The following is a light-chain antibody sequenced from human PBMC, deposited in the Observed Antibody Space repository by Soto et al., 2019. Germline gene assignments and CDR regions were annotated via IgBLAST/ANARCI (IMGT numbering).Light chain of an antibody. CDR1: LGISAW. CDR2: EAS. V-gene: IGKV1-5*03. Sequence: IRMTQSLSTLSASFGDTVPITCRAVLGISAWLAWYHQKPGKAPKLLIYEASNLKSEVPSRFSGSGSGTDFTLTINGLQPDDFATYYCQQYDRFPYSFGPGTRLEIK. J-gene: IGKJ2*01. CDR3: QQYDRFPYS.